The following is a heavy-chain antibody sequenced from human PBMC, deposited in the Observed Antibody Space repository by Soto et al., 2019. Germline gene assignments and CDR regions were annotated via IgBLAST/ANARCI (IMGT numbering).Heavy chain of an antibody. CDR3: AHRVLRTVFGLVTTTAIYFDF. CDR1: GVSLTTSGVG. V-gene: IGHV2-5*02. CDR2: IYWDDDK. Sequence: QITLNESGPTQVKPRQTLTLTCTFSGVSLTTSGVGVGWIRQSPGKAPEGLALIYWDDDKRYSPSLKSRLTITKDTSKNQGVLTMADLDPADTSTYYCAHRVLRTVFGLVTTTAIYFDFWGQCTPVAVSS. J-gene: IGHJ4*02. D-gene: IGHD3-3*01.